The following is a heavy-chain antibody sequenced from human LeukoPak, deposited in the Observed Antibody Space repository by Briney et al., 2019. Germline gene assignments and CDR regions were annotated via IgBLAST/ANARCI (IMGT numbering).Heavy chain of an antibody. CDR2: FDPEDVET. V-gene: IGHV1-24*01. Sequence: ASVKVSCKVSGYTLTELSIHWVRQAPGKGLEWMGGFDPEDVETIYAQKLQGRVTMTEDTSTDTAYMELSSLRSEDTAVYYCATALDPVTTPSSAWFDPWGQGTLVTVSS. D-gene: IGHD4-17*01. J-gene: IGHJ5*02. CDR1: GYTLTELS. CDR3: ATALDPVTTPSSAWFDP.